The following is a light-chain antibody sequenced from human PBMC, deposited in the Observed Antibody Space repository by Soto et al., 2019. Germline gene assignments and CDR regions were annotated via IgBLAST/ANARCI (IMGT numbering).Light chain of an antibody. Sequence: AIPLTQSPSSLSASVGDRVAITCRASQDIRSALAWYQQRPGKPPKLLIFDVSALESGVPARFSGSGSGSDFPLTISSLQPEDFATYYCQQFNTSPLTFGQGTRVEIK. CDR2: DVS. J-gene: IGKJ1*01. V-gene: IGKV1-13*02. CDR1: QDIRSA. CDR3: QQFNTSPLT.